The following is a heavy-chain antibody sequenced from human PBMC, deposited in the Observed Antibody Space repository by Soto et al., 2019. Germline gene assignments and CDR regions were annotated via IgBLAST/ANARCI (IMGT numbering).Heavy chain of an antibody. CDR2: INSDGSTT. Sequence: EVQLVESGGGLVQPGGSLRLSCAASGFTLSSYWMHWVRQAPGKGLVWVSHINSDGSTTNYADSVKGRFTISRDNAKNTLYLQMNSLRAEDTAVYYCARSSGYVDYWGQGTLVTVSS. CDR3: ARSSGYVDY. D-gene: IGHD3-9*01. J-gene: IGHJ4*02. V-gene: IGHV3-74*01. CDR1: GFTLSSYW.